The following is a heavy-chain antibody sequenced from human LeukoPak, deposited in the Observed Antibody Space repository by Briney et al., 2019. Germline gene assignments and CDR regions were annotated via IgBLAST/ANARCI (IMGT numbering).Heavy chain of an antibody. V-gene: IGHV3-23*01. CDR3: AKDFIVVVPAATFDY. Sequence: GGSLRLSCAASGSTFSSYAMSWVRQAPGKGLEWVSAISGSGGSTYYADSVKGRFTISRDNSKNTLYLQMNSLRAEDTAVYYCAKDFIVVVPAATFDYWGQGTLVTVSS. CDR2: ISGSGGST. D-gene: IGHD2-2*01. J-gene: IGHJ4*02. CDR1: GSTFSSYA.